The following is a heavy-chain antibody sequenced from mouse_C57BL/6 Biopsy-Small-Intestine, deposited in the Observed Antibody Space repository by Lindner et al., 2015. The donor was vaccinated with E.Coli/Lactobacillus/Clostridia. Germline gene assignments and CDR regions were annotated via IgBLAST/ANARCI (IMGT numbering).Heavy chain of an antibody. J-gene: IGHJ2*01. CDR1: GDTLTGYY. Sequence: SVKVSCKASGDTLTGYYLHWVRQAPGQGLEWMGRINPNSGGTNYAQKFQGRVTMTGDTSITTVYMELSSLRSDDTAVYYCARVEGFGQYYFDSWGQGTLVTVSS. CDR3: ARVEGFGQYYFDS. V-gene: IGHV1-72*04. D-gene: IGHD3-3*01. CDR2: INPNSGGT.